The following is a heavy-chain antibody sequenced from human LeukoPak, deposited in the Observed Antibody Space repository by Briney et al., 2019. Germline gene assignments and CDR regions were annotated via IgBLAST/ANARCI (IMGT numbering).Heavy chain of an antibody. V-gene: IGHV3-23*01. Sequence: GSLRLSCAASGFTFSTYAMSWVRQAPGKGLEWVSAISTGGGSTYYADSVKGRFTISRDNSKNTLYLQMNSLRAEDTVTYYCVKGGAGSLWGQGTLVTVSS. D-gene: IGHD3-10*01. J-gene: IGHJ4*02. CDR1: GFTFSTYA. CDR3: VKGGAGSL. CDR2: ISTGGGST.